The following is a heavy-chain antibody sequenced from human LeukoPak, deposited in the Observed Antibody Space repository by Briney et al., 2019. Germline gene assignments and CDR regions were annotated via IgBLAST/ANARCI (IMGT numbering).Heavy chain of an antibody. D-gene: IGHD3-10*02. CDR1: GFTFSSYS. Sequence: GGSLRLSCAASGFTFSSYSMNWVRQAPGKGLEWVSYISSSGSTIYYADSVKGRFTISRDNAKNSLYLQMNSLRAEDTAVYYCAELGITMIGGVWGKGTTVTITS. CDR3: AELGITMIGGV. CDR2: ISSSGSTI. J-gene: IGHJ6*04. V-gene: IGHV3-48*04.